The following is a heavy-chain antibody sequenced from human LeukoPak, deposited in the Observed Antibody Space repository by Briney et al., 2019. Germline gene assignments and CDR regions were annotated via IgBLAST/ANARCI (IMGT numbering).Heavy chain of an antibody. CDR1: GGSLSNYY. CDR2: INHSRST. J-gene: IGHJ5*02. CDR3: ARGPASGSDFAWFDP. D-gene: IGHD3-10*01. Sequence: SETLSLTCAVYGGSLSNYYWSWIRQPPAKGLEWIGEINHSRSTKFNPSLKSRVTILVDMSKSQFSLELRSVTAADTAVYYCARGPASGSDFAWFDPWGQGTLVTASS. V-gene: IGHV4-34*01.